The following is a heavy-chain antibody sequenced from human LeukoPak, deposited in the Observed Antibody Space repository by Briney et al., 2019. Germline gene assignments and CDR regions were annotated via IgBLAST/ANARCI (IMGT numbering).Heavy chain of an antibody. J-gene: IGHJ4*02. CDR3: ARDRTGELLGWHDY. D-gene: IGHD1-7*01. CDR2: INPNSGGT. CDR1: GYTFTGYY. V-gene: IGHV1-2*02. Sequence: GASVKVSCKASGYTFTGYYMHWVRQAPGQGLEWMGWINPNSGGTNYAQKFQGRVTMTTDTSTSTAYMELRNLRSDDTAVYYCARDRTGELLGWHDYWGQGTLVTVSS.